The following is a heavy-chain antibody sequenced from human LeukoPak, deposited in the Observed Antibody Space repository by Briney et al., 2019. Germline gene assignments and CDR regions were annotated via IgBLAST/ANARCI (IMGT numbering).Heavy chain of an antibody. CDR3: ARELGSGSYAFDY. CDR2: INPNSGGT. CDR1: GYTFTGYY. V-gene: IGHV1-2*02. D-gene: IGHD1-26*01. J-gene: IGHJ4*02. Sequence: ASVKVSCKASGYTFTGYYMHWVRQAPGQGLEWMGWINPNSGGTNYAQKFQGRVTMTRDTSISTAYMELSRLRSDDTAVYYCARELGSGSYAFDYWGQGTLVTVSS.